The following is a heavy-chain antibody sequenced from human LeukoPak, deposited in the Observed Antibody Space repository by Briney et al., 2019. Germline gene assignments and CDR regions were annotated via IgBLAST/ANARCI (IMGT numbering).Heavy chain of an antibody. Sequence: NPSETLSLTCAVYGGSFSGYYWGWIRQPPGKGLEWIGEINHSGSTNYNPSLKSRVTISVDTSKNQFSLKLSSVTAADTAVYYCARGPRWLRSAFDIWGQGTMVTVSS. CDR3: ARGPRWLRSAFDI. CDR2: INHSGST. D-gene: IGHD5-24*01. J-gene: IGHJ3*02. V-gene: IGHV4-34*01. CDR1: GGSFSGYY.